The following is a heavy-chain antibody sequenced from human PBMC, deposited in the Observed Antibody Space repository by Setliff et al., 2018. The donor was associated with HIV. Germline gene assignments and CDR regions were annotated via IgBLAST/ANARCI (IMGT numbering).Heavy chain of an antibody. CDR1: GGSFSSSSYS. D-gene: IGHD3-10*01. CDR2: IDYSGRT. J-gene: IGHJ4*02. CDR3: ARWHPPYGFWEEDY. V-gene: IGHV4-39*01. Sequence: SETLSLTCIVSGGSFSSSSYSWGWIRLPPGKGLEWIGSIDYSGRTYYNPSLKSRVTISVDGSKNQFSLKLKSVTAADTAVYYCARWHPPYGFWEEDYWGQGTLVTVSS.